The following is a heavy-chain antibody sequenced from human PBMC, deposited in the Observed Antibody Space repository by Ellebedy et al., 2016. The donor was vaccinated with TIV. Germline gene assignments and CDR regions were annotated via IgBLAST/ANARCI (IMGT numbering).Heavy chain of an antibody. J-gene: IGHJ5*02. Sequence: ASVKVSCKASGGTFKTYGVHWVRQAPGQGLEWMGEIIPLFGTVTYAQRFQDRVTITADRSTGTAYMELSSRHSGDTAIYYCAKDDGGSIKGRWFDPWGQGTLVTVSS. D-gene: IGHD3-10*01. V-gene: IGHV1-69*06. CDR1: GGTFKTYG. CDR2: IIPLFGTV. CDR3: AKDDGGSIKGRWFDP.